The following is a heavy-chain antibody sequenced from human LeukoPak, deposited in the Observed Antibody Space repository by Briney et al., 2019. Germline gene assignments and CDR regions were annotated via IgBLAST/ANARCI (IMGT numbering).Heavy chain of an antibody. D-gene: IGHD2-15*01. V-gene: IGHV3-23*01. CDR1: GFTFSRFA. Sequence: PGGPLRLSCAASGFTFSRFAMTWARQAPGRGLEWVSAISDSGGDTYYADSVKGRFTISRDNSKNMLYLQMNSPRAEDTALYYCAKDRPRDYRSRQGFSDDWFDPWGRGTLVTVSS. CDR2: ISDSGGDT. J-gene: IGHJ5*02. CDR3: AKDRPRDYRSRQGFSDDWFDP.